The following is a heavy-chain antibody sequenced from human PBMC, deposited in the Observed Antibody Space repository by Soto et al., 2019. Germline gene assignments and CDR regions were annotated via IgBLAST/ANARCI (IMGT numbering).Heavy chain of an antibody. CDR1: GFTFDNYA. CDR3: AKSLKIFGLATTRSGPLDS. Sequence: EVHLMESGGGWVQPGRSLRLSCAVSGFTFDNYAMHWVRQAPGKGLEWVSGISWNSGNIGYADSVKGRFTIARDNAKTSLYLEMNSLRAEDTALYYCAKSLKIFGLATTRSGPLDSWGQGALVTVSS. J-gene: IGHJ4*02. D-gene: IGHD3-3*01. CDR2: ISWNSGNI. V-gene: IGHV3-9*01.